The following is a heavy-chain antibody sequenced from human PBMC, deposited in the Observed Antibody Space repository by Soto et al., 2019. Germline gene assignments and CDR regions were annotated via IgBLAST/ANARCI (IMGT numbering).Heavy chain of an antibody. CDR1: GGSISTEYY. D-gene: IGHD4-17*01. J-gene: IGHJ3*01. Sequence: QVQLQESGPGLVKPSQTLSLTCTVSGGSISTEYYWSWIRQPPGKGLEWIGYIYYSGSTYYNPSLKNRVTISVDTSKNQFSLKVYSVTAADTAVYYCARAPXXGXXXRXAFDXWGQGTMVTVSS. CDR2: IYYSGST. CDR3: ARAPXXGXXXRXAFDX. V-gene: IGHV4-30-4*01.